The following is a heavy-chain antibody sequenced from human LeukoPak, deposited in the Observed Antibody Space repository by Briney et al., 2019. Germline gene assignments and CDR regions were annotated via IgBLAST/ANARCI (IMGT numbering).Heavy chain of an antibody. J-gene: IGHJ4*02. V-gene: IGHV4-59*01. Sequence: SETLSLTCTVSGGSISSYYWSWIRQPPGKGLEWIGYIYYSGSTNYNPSLKSRVTISVDTSKNQFSLKVSSVTAADTAVYYCAREIREFSTYSSSYYFDYWGQGTLVTVSS. CDR1: GGSISSYY. CDR3: AREIREFSTYSSSYYFDY. CDR2: IYYSGST. D-gene: IGHD6-13*01.